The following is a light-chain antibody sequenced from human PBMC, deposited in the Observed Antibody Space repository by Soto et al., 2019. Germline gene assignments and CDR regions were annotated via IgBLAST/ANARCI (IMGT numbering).Light chain of an antibody. J-gene: IGKJ5*01. Sequence: DIQMTQSPSSVSASVVDRFTITFRASQGISSWLAWYQQKPGKAPKLLIYAASSLQGGVPSRFSGGGSGTEFTLTISSLQPDDFATYYCQQYNTYSTFGQGTRLEIK. V-gene: IGKV1D-16*01. CDR3: QQYNTYST. CDR1: QGISSW. CDR2: AAS.